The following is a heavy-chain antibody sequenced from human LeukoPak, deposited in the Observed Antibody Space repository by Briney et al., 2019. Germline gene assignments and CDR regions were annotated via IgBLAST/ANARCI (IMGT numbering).Heavy chain of an antibody. D-gene: IGHD2-21*02. CDR3: ARDIGAYCGGDCYPDAFDI. CDR1: GFTFSDYY. J-gene: IGHJ3*02. CDR2: ISSSGSTI. Sequence: GGSLRLSCAASGFTFSDYYMSWIRQAPGKGLEWVSYISSSGSTIYYADSVKGRFTISRDNAKNSLYLQMNSLRAEDTAVYYCARDIGAYCGGDCYPDAFDIWGQGTMVTVSS. V-gene: IGHV3-11*04.